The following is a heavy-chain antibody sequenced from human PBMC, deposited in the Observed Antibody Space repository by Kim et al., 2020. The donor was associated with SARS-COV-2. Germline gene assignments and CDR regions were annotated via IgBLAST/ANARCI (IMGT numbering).Heavy chain of an antibody. CDR3: ARGGYCSITTCYTTSKIFDY. D-gene: IGHD2-2*02. CDR1: GFTFSNYY. J-gene: IGHJ4*02. V-gene: IGHV3-11*04. Sequence: GGSLRLSCAASGFTFSNYYMSWIRQTPGKGLEWVSYIGSSGSTTYYPDSVKGRFTISGDNAKNSLYLEMNSLTSEDTAVYYCARGGYCSITTCYTTSKIFDYWGQGTLVTVSS. CDR2: IGSSGSTT.